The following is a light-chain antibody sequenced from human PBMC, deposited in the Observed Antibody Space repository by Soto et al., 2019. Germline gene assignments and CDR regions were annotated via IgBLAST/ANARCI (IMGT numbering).Light chain of an antibody. CDR2: EVN. Sequence: QSVLTQPASVSGSPGQSITISCTGTSTDVGGYKYVSWYQQHPGTAPKLMIFEVNGRPSGVSDRFSGSKSGNTASLTISRLQPEDEADYYCSSFSSSSTNYVFGHATKVTV. CDR3: SSFSSSSTNYV. J-gene: IGLJ1*01. V-gene: IGLV2-14*01. CDR1: STDVGGYKY.